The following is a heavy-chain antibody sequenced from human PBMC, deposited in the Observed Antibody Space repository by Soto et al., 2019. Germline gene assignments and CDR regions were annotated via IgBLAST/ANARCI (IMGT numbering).Heavy chain of an antibody. Sequence: GGSLRLSCAASGFLFNSHAMSWVRQAPGKGLEWVAAISGRGSSTYYPDSVKGRFIVSRDNSKNKLYLQMNGLRAEDTAVYYCAKTREGHDFWSGQITHGYFDYWGQGIQVTVS. CDR1: GFLFNSHA. D-gene: IGHD3-3*01. J-gene: IGHJ4*02. CDR3: AKTREGHDFWSGQITHGYFDY. CDR2: ISGRGSST. V-gene: IGHV3-23*01.